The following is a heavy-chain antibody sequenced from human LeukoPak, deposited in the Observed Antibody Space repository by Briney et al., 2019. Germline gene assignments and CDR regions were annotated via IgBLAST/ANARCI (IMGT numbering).Heavy chain of an antibody. CDR2: ISAYNGNT. Sequence: GASVKVSCKASGYTFTSYGISWVRQAPGQGLEWMGWISAYNGNTNYAQKLQGRVTMTTDTSTSTAYMELRSLRSDDTAVYYCFSYHIVVVTAINAFDIWGQGTMVTVST. J-gene: IGHJ3*02. D-gene: IGHD2-21*02. V-gene: IGHV1-18*01. CDR1: GYTFTSYG. CDR3: FSYHIVVVTAINAFDI.